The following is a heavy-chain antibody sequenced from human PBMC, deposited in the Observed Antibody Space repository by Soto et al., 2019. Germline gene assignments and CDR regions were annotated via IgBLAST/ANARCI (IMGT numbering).Heavy chain of an antibody. CDR3: EKGAWCDD. Sequence: EVQLLESGGGLVQPGGSLRLSCAASGFTFNTFDMTWVRQAPGKGLEWVSVIRGADGRTYYADSLKGRFTISRDNSKNTLFLQVTSLRVEDTAVYYCEKGAWCDDWGQGTLVTVSS. J-gene: IGHJ4*02. CDR1: GFTFNTFD. V-gene: IGHV3-23*01. CDR2: IRGADGRT. D-gene: IGHD6-19*01.